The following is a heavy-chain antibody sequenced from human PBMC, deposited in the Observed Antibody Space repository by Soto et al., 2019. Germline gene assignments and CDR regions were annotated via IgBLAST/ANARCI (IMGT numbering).Heavy chain of an antibody. Sequence: QVQLVQSGAEVKKPGASVKVSCKASGYTFTSYGISWVRQAPGQGLEWMGWISAYNGNTNYAQKLQGRVTMTTATXXSAADKAQESQRSEARAESYSANYQLDYNWQEMDVWRQGNTLPLSS. CDR1: GYTFTSYG. V-gene: IGHV1-18*01. CDR3: ANYQLDYNWQEMDV. D-gene: IGHD1-1*01. J-gene: IGHJ6*02. CDR2: ISAYNGNT.